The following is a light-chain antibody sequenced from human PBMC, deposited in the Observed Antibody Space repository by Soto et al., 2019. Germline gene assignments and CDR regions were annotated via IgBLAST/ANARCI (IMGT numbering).Light chain of an antibody. V-gene: IGKV3-15*01. CDR2: GAS. CDR1: QSVSSN. Sequence: EIVMTQSPATLSVSPGERATLSCRASQSVSSNLAWYQQKPGQAPRLLIYGASTRATGIPARFSGSGSGTEFTLTISXXXXXDFAVYYCQQYNNXPRTFGQG. J-gene: IGKJ1*01. CDR3: QQYNNXPRT.